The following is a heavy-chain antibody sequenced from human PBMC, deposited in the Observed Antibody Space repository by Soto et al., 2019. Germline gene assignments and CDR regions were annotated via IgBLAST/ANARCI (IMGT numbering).Heavy chain of an antibody. CDR2: MNPNSGNT. CDR1: GYTFTSYD. V-gene: IGHV1-8*01. D-gene: IGHD3-22*01. CDR3: ADASLYYYDSSGYDASDI. Sequence: GASVKVSCKASGYTFTSYDIYWVPQATGQGLEWRGWMNPNSGNTGYAQKSQGRVTMSRNTSIRTAYMWRSSLRSEDTAVYYCADASLYYYDSSGYDASDIWGQGTMVTVAS. J-gene: IGHJ3*02.